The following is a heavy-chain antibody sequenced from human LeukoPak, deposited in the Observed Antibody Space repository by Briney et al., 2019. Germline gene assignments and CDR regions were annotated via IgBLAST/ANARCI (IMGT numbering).Heavy chain of an antibody. CDR2: SDPEDDDN. Sequence: PGEPLKISCKRSGYIFTDNGIGGARQMPVKGRKWMGLSDPEDDDNRYNQSFRGKVTISVDKSISTAYLQWRSLKASDSAISCCVRQHLESGVGGVKTRGDWFDPWGQGTLVTVSS. V-gene: IGHV5-51*01. CDR3: VRQHLESGVGGVKTRGDWFDP. D-gene: IGHD3-10*01. J-gene: IGHJ5*02. CDR1: GYIFTDNG.